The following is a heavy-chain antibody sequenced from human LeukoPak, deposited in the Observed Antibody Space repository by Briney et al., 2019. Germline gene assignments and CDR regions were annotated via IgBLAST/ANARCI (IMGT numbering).Heavy chain of an antibody. V-gene: IGHV4-59*08. CDR1: GGSISSYY. Sequence: SETLSLTCTVSGGSISSYYWSWIRQPPGKGLEWIGYIYYSGSTNYNPSLKSRVTISVDTSKNQFSLKLSSVTAADTAVYYCARRSKGAIFTAMVLGEYYFDYWGQGTLVTVSS. D-gene: IGHD5-18*01. CDR3: ARRSKGAIFTAMVLGEYYFDY. CDR2: IYYSGST. J-gene: IGHJ4*02.